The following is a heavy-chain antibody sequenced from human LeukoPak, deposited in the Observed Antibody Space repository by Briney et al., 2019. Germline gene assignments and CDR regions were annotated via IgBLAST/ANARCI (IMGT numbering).Heavy chain of an antibody. CDR2: ISSSGSTI. D-gene: IGHD2-15*01. V-gene: IGHV3-11*04. J-gene: IGHJ4*02. Sequence: GGSLRLXCAASGFTFSDYYMSWIRQAPGKGLEWVSYISSSGSTIYYADSVKGRFTISRDNAKNSPYLQMNSLRAEDTAVYYCAIELGYCSGGSCYPTDYWGQGTLVTVSS. CDR3: AIELGYCSGGSCYPTDY. CDR1: GFTFSDYY.